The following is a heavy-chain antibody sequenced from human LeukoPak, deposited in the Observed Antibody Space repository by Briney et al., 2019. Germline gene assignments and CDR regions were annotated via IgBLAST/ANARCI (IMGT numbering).Heavy chain of an antibody. V-gene: IGHV3-23*01. CDR2: ISGSGDST. CDR1: GFTFNSYG. Sequence: GGSLRLSCAASGFTFNSYGMSWVRQAPGKGLEWVSAISGSGDSTYDADSVKGRFTISRGNSKSTLYLQMNSLRAEDTAVYFCAKYAAYSGIYYFDCWGQGTLVTVSS. D-gene: IGHD3-10*01. CDR3: AKYAAYSGIYYFDC. J-gene: IGHJ4*02.